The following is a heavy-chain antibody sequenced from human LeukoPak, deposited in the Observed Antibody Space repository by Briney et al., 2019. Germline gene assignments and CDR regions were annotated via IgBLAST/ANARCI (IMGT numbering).Heavy chain of an antibody. CDR2: ISSSSSYI. V-gene: IGHV3-21*01. Sequence: PGGSLRLSCAASGFTFSSYSMNWVRQAPGKGLEWVSSISSSSSYIYYADSVKGRFTISRDNAKNSLYLQMNSLRAEDTAVYYCARPFLSWNGHFNFDYWGQGTLVTVSS. CDR1: GFTFSSYS. CDR3: ARPFLSWNGHFNFDY. D-gene: IGHD1-1*01. J-gene: IGHJ4*02.